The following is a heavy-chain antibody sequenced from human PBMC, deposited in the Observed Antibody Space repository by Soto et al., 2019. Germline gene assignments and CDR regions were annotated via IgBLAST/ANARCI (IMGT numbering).Heavy chain of an antibody. CDR3: ARWDYGDYARFDY. V-gene: IGHV1-8*01. J-gene: IGHJ4*02. CDR2: MNPNSGNT. Sequence: QVQLVQSGAEVKKPGASVKVSCKASGYTFTSHDINWVRQATGQGLEWLGWMNPNSGNTGYAQKFRGRVTMTRNTSISTAYMELSSLRSEDTAVYYCARWDYGDYARFDYWGQGTLVTVSS. D-gene: IGHD4-17*01. CDR1: GYTFTSHD.